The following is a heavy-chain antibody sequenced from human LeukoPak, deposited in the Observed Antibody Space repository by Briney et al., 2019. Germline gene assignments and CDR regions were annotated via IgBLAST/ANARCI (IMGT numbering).Heavy chain of an antibody. Sequence: GGSLRLSCAASGFTVSSNYMSWVRQAPGKGLEWVSDIYSGGSTYYADSVKGRFNISSHNSKNTLNLQMNSLRAEDTAVYYCAKGGSVDWFDPWGQGTLVTVSS. J-gene: IGHJ5*02. D-gene: IGHD3-10*01. CDR2: IYSGGST. CDR1: GFTVSSNY. V-gene: IGHV3-53*04. CDR3: AKGGSVDWFDP.